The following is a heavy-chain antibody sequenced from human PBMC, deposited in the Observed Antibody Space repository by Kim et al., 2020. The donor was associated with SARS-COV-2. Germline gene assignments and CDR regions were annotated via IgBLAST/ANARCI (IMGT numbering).Heavy chain of an antibody. D-gene: IGHD3-22*01. V-gene: IGHV3-23*01. J-gene: IGHJ4*02. CDR3: AKFDSSDYYAPFDY. Sequence: ADSVKGRFTISRDKSKNTLYLQMNGLRDEDTAVFYCAKFDSSDYYAPFDYWGQGTLVTVSS.